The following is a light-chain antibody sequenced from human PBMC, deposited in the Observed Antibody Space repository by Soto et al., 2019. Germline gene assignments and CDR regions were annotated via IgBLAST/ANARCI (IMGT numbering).Light chain of an antibody. J-gene: IGKJ1*01. Sequence: MTQSPSTLSASVGDRVTITCRASQSVSTNLAWYQQKPGQAPRLLIYDASTRATGVPVRFSGSGSGTDFTLSISSVQSEDFAIFYCQQYNRWPRTFGPGTKVEI. V-gene: IGKV3-15*01. CDR1: QSVSTN. CDR3: QQYNRWPRT. CDR2: DAS.